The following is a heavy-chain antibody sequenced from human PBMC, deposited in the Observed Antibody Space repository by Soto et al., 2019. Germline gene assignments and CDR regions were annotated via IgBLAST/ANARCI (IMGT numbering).Heavy chain of an antibody. CDR3: TRGYADPSKYYYYMDV. D-gene: IGHD2-8*01. J-gene: IGHJ6*03. CDR1: GYTFTSYD. Sequence: ASVKVSCKASGYTFTSYDINWVRQATGHGLEWKGWMNPNNVNTGYAQKFQGRVTMTKKTSISTTNKELSNLRSEDTAVKYCTRGYADPSKYYYYMDVWGKGTTVTVSS. V-gene: IGHV1-8*01. CDR2: MNPNNVNT.